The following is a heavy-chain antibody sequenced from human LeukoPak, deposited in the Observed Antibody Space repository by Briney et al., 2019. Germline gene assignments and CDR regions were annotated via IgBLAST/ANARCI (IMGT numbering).Heavy chain of an antibody. Sequence: GGSLRLSCAVSGFTFSNYAMSWVRQAPGKGLEWVSGVSTSGVDTYYADSVKGRFTISRDNSKNTLYLQMNSLRAEVTAVYYCAKDQRYWAVWGQGTTVTVSS. D-gene: IGHD2-15*01. CDR1: GFTFSNYA. CDR2: VSTSGVDT. V-gene: IGHV3-23*01. CDR3: AKDQRYWAV. J-gene: IGHJ6*02.